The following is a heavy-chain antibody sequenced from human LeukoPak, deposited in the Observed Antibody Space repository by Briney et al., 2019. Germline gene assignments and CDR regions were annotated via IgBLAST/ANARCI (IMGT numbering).Heavy chain of an antibody. D-gene: IGHD3-3*01. CDR3: ARGEADYDFWSGYSNWFDP. V-gene: IGHV3-7*01. Sequence: GGSLRLSCVASGFTFSSYWMSWVRQAPGKGLEWVANIRQNGNDKFYVDSVKGRFTISRDNDQNSLYLQMNSLRAEDTAVYYCARGEADYDFWSGYSNWFDPWGQGTLVTVSS. J-gene: IGHJ5*02. CDR1: GFTFSSYW. CDR2: IRQNGNDK.